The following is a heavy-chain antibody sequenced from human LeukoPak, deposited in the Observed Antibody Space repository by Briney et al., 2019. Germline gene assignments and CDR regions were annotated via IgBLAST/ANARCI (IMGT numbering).Heavy chain of an antibody. D-gene: IGHD3-3*01. Sequence: SETLSLTCTVSGGSVSSGSHYWGWLRQPPGKGLEWIGSIYYSGSTYYNPSLKSRVTISVDTYKNQFSLKLSSVTAADTAVYYCARGGLLEYFDFWSGYHAYFDYWGQGTLVTVSS. CDR3: ARGGLLEYFDFWSGYHAYFDY. CDR2: IYYSGST. CDR1: GGSVSSGSHY. V-gene: IGHV4-39*01. J-gene: IGHJ4*02.